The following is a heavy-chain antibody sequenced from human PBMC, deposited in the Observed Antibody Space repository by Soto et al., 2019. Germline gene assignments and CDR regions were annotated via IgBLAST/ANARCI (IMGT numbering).Heavy chain of an antibody. CDR3: ARDPTRAAAGNWFDP. CDR2: INPNSGGT. V-gene: IGHV1-2*04. J-gene: IGHJ5*02. D-gene: IGHD6-13*01. Sequence: ASVKVSCQASEYTFTGYYMHWVRQAHGKGLEWMGWINPNSGGTNYAQKFQGWVTMTRDTSISTAYMELSRLRSDDTAVYYCARDPTRAAAGNWFDPWGQGTLVTVSS. CDR1: EYTFTGYY.